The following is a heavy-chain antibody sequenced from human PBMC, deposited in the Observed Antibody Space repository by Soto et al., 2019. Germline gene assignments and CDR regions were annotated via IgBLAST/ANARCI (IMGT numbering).Heavy chain of an antibody. CDR3: TRGGESFKTGH. CDR2: IYHSVST. Sequence: SETLSLTCAVSGGFIISCVYSWSWIRHPPGKGLEWIGYIYHSVSTYYNPSLKSRVTMSVDTSKNQFSLTLTSVTTADTAIYYCTRGGESFKTGHWGQGTLITVSS. J-gene: IGHJ4*02. V-gene: IGHV4-30-2*02. CDR1: GGFIISCVYS. D-gene: IGHD2-15*01.